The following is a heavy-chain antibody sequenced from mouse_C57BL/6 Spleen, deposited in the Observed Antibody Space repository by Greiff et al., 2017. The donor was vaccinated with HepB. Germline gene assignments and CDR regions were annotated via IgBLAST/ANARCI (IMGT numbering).Heavy chain of an antibody. V-gene: IGHV1-53*01. CDR1: GYTFTSYW. CDR2: INPSNGGT. CDR3: ARPYYSNYDWYFDV. D-gene: IGHD2-5*01. Sequence: VQLQQSGTELVKPGASVKLSCKASGYTFTSYWMHWVKQRPGQGLEWIGNINPSNGGTNYNEKFKSKATLTVDKSSSTAYMQLSSLTSEDSAVYYCARPYYSNYDWYFDVWGTGTTVTVSS. J-gene: IGHJ1*03.